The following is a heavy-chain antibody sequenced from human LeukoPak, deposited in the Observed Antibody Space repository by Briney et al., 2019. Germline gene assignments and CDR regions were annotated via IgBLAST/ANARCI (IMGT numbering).Heavy chain of an antibody. CDR3: ARADMHNWNYATAFDY. Sequence: PSETLSLTCTVSGGSISSAGYYWSWIRQPAGRGLEWIGRIYTSGSTNYNPSLKSRVTISVDTSKNQFSLKLSSVTAADTAVYYCARADMHNWNYATAFDYWGQGTLVTVSS. D-gene: IGHD1-7*01. CDR1: GGSISSAGYY. J-gene: IGHJ4*02. CDR2: IYTSGST. V-gene: IGHV4-61*02.